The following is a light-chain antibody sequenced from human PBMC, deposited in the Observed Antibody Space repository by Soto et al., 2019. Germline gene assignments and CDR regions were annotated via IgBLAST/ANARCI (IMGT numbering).Light chain of an antibody. CDR1: QGISSA. CDR2: DAS. CDR3: QQYNNWPPWT. J-gene: IGKJ1*01. Sequence: AIQLTQSPSSLSASVGDSVTITCRASQGISSALAWYQQTPGRAPKLLIYDASTLESGVPSRFSGSRSGTDFTLTVSSLQSEDFAVYYCQQYNNWPPWTFGQGTKVEIK. V-gene: IGKV1D-13*01.